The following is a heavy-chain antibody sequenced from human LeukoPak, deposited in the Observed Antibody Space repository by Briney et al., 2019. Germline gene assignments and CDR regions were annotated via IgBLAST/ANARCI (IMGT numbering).Heavy chain of an antibody. CDR3: ARDDYSNYAPFDY. Sequence: GGSLRLSCAASGFTFSSYAMHWVRQAPGKGLEWVAVISYDGSNKYYADSVKGRFTISRDNSKNTLYLQMNSLRAEDTAVYYCARDDYSNYAPFDYWGQGTLVTVSS. CDR2: ISYDGSNK. V-gene: IGHV3-30-3*01. D-gene: IGHD4-11*01. CDR1: GFTFSSYA. J-gene: IGHJ4*02.